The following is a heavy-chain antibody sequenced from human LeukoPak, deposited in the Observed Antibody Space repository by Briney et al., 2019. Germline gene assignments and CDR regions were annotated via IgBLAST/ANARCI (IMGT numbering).Heavy chain of an antibody. J-gene: IGHJ4*02. V-gene: IGHV1-18*04. D-gene: IGHD3-22*01. CDR2: ISAYNGNT. CDR3: ARAPKSRITMIVDPSY. CDR1: GYTFTGYY. Sequence: GASVKVSCKASGYTFTGYYMHWVRQAPGQGLEWMGWISAYNGNTNYAQKLQGRVTMTTDTSTSTAYMELRSLRSDDTAVYYCARAPKSRITMIVDPSYWGQGTLVTVSS.